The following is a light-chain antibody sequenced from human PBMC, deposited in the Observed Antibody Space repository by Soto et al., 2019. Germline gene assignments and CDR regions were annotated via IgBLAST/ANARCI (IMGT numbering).Light chain of an antibody. CDR1: SSNIRAGYD. CDR2: GNS. J-gene: IGLJ3*02. CDR3: QSYDISLSGV. V-gene: IGLV1-40*01. Sequence: QSVLTQPPSVSGAPGQRVTISCTGSSSNIRAGYDVHWYQQLPGTAPKLLIYGNSNRPSGVPDRFSGSKSGTSASLAITGLQAEDEADYYCQSYDISLSGVFGGGTKLTVL.